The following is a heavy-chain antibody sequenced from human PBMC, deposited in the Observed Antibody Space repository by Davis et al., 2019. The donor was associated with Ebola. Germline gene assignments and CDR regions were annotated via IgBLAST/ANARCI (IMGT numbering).Heavy chain of an antibody. Sequence: PGESLKISCAASGFTFSSYWMSWVRQAPGKGLEWVANIKQDGSEKYYVGSVKGRFTISRDNAKNSLSLEMNSLRAEDTAVYYCARVGGNCYGYWGQGALVSVSS. CDR3: ARVGGNCYGY. CDR1: GFTFSSYW. J-gene: IGHJ4*02. CDR2: IKQDGSEK. V-gene: IGHV3-7*01. D-gene: IGHD2-15*01.